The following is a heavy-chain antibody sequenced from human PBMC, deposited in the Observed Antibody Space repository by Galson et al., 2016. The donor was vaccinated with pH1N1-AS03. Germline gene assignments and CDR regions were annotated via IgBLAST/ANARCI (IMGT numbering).Heavy chain of an antibody. CDR1: GYTFTTYD. CDR2: MNPDSGNT. V-gene: IGHV1-8*03. CDR3: ARGVVDCSGPACSGTLRFDP. J-gene: IGHJ5*02. D-gene: IGHD2-15*01. Sequence: SVKASCKASGYTFTTYDINWVRQAPGQGLEWMGWMNPDSGNTGYAPSFPGRVTITRDTSISTAYMELSSLRSEDTAVYYCARGVVDCSGPACSGTLRFDPWGQGTLVTVSS.